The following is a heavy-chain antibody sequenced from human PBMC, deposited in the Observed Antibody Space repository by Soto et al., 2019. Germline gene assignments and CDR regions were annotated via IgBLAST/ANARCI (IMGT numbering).Heavy chain of an antibody. J-gene: IGHJ4*02. D-gene: IGHD3-3*01. CDR1: GFTFDDYA. CDR2: ISWNSGSI. V-gene: IGHV3-9*01. Sequence: EVQLVESGGGLVQPGRSLRLSCAASGFTFDDYAMHWVRQAPGKGLEWVSGISWNSGSIGYADSVKGRFTISRDNAKNSLYLQMNSLRAEDTALYYCAKGVLRFLEWQDYFDYWGQGILVTVSS. CDR3: AKGVLRFLEWQDYFDY.